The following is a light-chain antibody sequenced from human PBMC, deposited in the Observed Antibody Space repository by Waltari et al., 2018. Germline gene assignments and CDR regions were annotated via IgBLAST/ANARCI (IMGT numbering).Light chain of an antibody. V-gene: IGKV4-1*01. Sequence: DIVMTQSPDSLAVSLAERATINCKSSQTVLYSSNNNNYLAWFQQKPGQPPKLLIYWASTRESGVPDRFNGSGSGTDFTLTINSLQAEDVAVYYCQQYYGSPLTFGGGTKVEIK. CDR3: QQYYGSPLT. J-gene: IGKJ4*01. CDR1: QTVLYSSNNNNY. CDR2: WAS.